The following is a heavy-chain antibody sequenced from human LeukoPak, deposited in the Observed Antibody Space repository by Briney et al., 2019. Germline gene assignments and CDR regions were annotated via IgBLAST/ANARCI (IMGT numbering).Heavy chain of an antibody. V-gene: IGHV1-69*05. Sequence: SVKVSCKASGGTFSSYAISWVRQAPGQGLEWMGGIIPIFGTANYAQKFQGRVTITTDESTSTAYMELSSLRSEDTAVYYCARSLRGYGDNLADDAFDIWGQGTMVTVSS. CDR3: ARSLRGYGDNLADDAFDI. CDR2: IIPIFGTA. D-gene: IGHD4-17*01. CDR1: GGTFSSYA. J-gene: IGHJ3*02.